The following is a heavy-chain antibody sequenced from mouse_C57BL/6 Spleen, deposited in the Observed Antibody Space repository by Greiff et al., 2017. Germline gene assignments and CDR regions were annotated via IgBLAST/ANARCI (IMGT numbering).Heavy chain of an antibody. D-gene: IGHD2-2*01. Sequence: EVKLVESGGGLVKPGGSLKLSCAASGFTFSSYTMSWVRQTPEKRLEWVATISGGGGNTYYPDSVKGRFTISRDNAKNTLYLQMSSLRSEDTAFYYCARHGGLPAWFAYWGQGTLVTVSA. CDR3: ARHGGLPAWFAY. CDR2: ISGGGGNT. CDR1: GFTFSSYT. J-gene: IGHJ3*01. V-gene: IGHV5-9*01.